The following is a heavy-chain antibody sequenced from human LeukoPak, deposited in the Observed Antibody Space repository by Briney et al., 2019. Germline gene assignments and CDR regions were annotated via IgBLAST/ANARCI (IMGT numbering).Heavy chain of an antibody. CDR3: ARGGYCSSTSCYYVDY. Sequence: ASVKVSCKASGYTFTGYYMHWVRQAPGQGLEWMGWINPNGGGTNYAQKFQGRVTMTRDTSISTAYMELSRLKSDDTAVYYCARGGYCSSTSCYYVDYWGQGTLVTVSS. J-gene: IGHJ4*02. CDR2: INPNGGGT. CDR1: GYTFTGYY. D-gene: IGHD2-2*01. V-gene: IGHV1-2*02.